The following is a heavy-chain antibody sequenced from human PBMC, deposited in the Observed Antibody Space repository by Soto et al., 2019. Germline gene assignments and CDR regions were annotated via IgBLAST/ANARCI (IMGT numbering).Heavy chain of an antibody. D-gene: IGHD2-21*02. CDR2: INAGNGNT. V-gene: IGHV1-3*01. CDR3: AWSIVVVTAADY. J-gene: IGHJ4*02. Sequence: QVQLVQSGAEVKKPGASVKVSCKASGYTFTSYAMHWVRQAPGQRIEWMGWINAGNGNTKYSQKFQGRVTITRDTSASTAYMELSSLRSEDTAVYYCAWSIVVVTAADYWGQGTLVTVSS. CDR1: GYTFTSYA.